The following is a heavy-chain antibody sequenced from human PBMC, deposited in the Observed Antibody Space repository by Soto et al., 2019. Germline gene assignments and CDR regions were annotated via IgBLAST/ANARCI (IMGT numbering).Heavy chain of an antibody. Sequence: GGSLRLSCTASGVTFKTAWMSWARQSPGKGLEWVSIIYNDGSTYYADSVKGRFTISRDNSKNTLYLQILSLRAEDTAVYYCARDSYTRYWGQGTLVTVSS. J-gene: IGHJ4*02. CDR1: GVTFKTAW. D-gene: IGHD4-4*01. CDR3: ARDSYTRY. CDR2: IYNDGST. V-gene: IGHV3-66*01.